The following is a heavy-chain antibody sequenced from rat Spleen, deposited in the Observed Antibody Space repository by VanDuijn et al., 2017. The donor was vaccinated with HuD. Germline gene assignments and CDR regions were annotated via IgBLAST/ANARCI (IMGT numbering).Heavy chain of an antibody. J-gene: IGHJ2*01. CDR1: GFTFNYYW. CDR3: TRGANYAFDY. CDR2: INTDGGST. V-gene: IGHV5-31*01. D-gene: IGHD1-10*01. Sequence: EVQLVESGGGLVQPGRSLKLSCAASGFTFNYYWMYWIRQAPGKGLEWVSSINTDGGSTYYPDSVKGRFTISRDNAKSTLYLQMNSLRSEDTATYYCTRGANYAFDYWGQGVMVTVSS.